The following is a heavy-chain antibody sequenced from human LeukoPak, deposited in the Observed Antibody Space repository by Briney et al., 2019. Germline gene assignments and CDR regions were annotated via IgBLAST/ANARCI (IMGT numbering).Heavy chain of an antibody. J-gene: IGHJ4*02. CDR2: INSDGSST. V-gene: IGHV3-74*01. CDR1: GFTFSNYW. CDR3: VRDLYYRFDR. Sequence: GGSLSLSYAASGFTFSNYWMHWAGQAPGKGLVWVSRINSDGSSTTYADSLKGRFTISRDNAKNTLYLQMNSLGAGDTAVYYCVRDLYYRFDRWGRGTLVTVPS. D-gene: IGHD3-22*01.